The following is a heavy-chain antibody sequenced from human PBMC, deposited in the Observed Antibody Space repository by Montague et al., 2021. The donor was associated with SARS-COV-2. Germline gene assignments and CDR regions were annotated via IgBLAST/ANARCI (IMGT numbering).Heavy chain of an antibody. CDR1: GDSVWINTAA. Sequence: CAISGDSVWINTAAWNWIRQSPSGGLELLGRTNYRPKWTSDYATSVEGRISIDPDTSKNQFFLHLRSVTPEDTGVYYCVRDTGSAQAGFDAWGQGTLVTVSS. D-gene: IGHD4-17*01. V-gene: IGHV6-1*01. J-gene: IGHJ4*02. CDR2: TNYRPKWTS. CDR3: VRDTGSAQAGFDA.